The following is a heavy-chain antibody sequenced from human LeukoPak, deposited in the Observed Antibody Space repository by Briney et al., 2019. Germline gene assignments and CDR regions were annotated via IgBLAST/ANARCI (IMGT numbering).Heavy chain of an antibody. Sequence: PSETLSLTCTVSGVSISRYYWSWIRQSPGKGLEWVGYIYYSGTTNYNPSLKSRVTMSVDTSKNQFSLKLSPVTAADTAVYYCAREDPQTTVPEGMDVWGQGATVTVSS. D-gene: IGHD4-17*01. CDR3: AREDPQTTVPEGMDV. CDR2: IYYSGTT. V-gene: IGHV4-59*01. J-gene: IGHJ6*02. CDR1: GVSISRYY.